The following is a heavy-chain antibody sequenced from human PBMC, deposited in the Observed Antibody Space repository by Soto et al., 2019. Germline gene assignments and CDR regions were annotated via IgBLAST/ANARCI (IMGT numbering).Heavy chain of an antibody. CDR1: GYTFTNYY. V-gene: IGHV1-46*03. CDR3: ARVTEIFGVINGFDY. D-gene: IGHD3-3*01. J-gene: IGHJ4*02. CDR2: INASGGST. Sequence: ASVKVSCKASGYTFTNYYIHWVRQAPGQGLEWVGIINASGGSTTYAQKFQGRVTMTRDTSTSTVYMKLNSLRSEDTALYYCARVTEIFGVINGFDYWGQGTLVTVSS.